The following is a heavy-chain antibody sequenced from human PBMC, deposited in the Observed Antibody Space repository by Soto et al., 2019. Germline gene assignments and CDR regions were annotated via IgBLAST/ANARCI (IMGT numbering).Heavy chain of an antibody. CDR3: ARPRGSGGDFDY. J-gene: IGHJ4*02. CDR2: IYYSGST. Sequence: SETLSLTCTVSGGSISSSSYYWGWIRQPPGKGLEWIGSIYYSGSTYYNPSLKSRVTISVDTSKNQFSLKLSSVTAADTAVYYCARPRGSGGDFDYWGQGTLVTVSS. V-gene: IGHV4-39*01. D-gene: IGHD3-10*01. CDR1: GGSISSSSYY.